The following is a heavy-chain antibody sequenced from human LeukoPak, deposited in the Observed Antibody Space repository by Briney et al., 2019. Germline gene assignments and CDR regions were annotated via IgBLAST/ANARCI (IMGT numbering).Heavy chain of an antibody. D-gene: IGHD3-22*01. Sequence: TLSHTRTVSWGSINSGVYYWRWTRQHPGTGLEWIVFIYYSGSTYYNPSLKSQVTISVDSSKNQFSLKLSSVTAADTAVYYCARFIERVVVITPRYSFDYWGQGTLVTVSS. CDR1: WGSINSGVYY. CDR3: ARFIERVVVITPRYSFDY. V-gene: IGHV4-31*01. J-gene: IGHJ4*02. CDR2: IYYSGST.